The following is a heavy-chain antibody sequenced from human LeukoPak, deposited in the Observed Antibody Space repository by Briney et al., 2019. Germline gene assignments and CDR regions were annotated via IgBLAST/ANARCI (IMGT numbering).Heavy chain of an antibody. D-gene: IGHD2-2*01. Sequence: RPGGSLRLSCADSRFTFSSYTMNWVRQAPGKGLEWVSGISANAVSTYYADSVKGRFTISRGNSKNTLYLHMDRLGTEDTAVYYCASMPSTEIYYFYYMDVWGKGTTVTVSS. J-gene: IGHJ6*03. V-gene: IGHV3-23*01. CDR1: RFTFSSYT. CDR2: ISANAVST. CDR3: ASMPSTEIYYFYYMDV.